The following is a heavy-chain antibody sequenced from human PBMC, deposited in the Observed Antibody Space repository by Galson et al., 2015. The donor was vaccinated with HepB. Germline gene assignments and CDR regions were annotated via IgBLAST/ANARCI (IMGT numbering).Heavy chain of an antibody. J-gene: IGHJ6*03. V-gene: IGHV4-4*02. Sequence: LSLTCAVSGGSISSSNWWSWVRQPPGKGLEWIGEIYHSGSTNYNPSLKSRVTISVDKSKNQFSLKLSSVTAADTAVYYCAREGPGFWSGRRGYYYYYMDVWVKGTTVSVSS. CDR3: AREGPGFWSGRRGYYYYYMDV. CDR1: GGSISSSNW. D-gene: IGHD3-3*01. CDR2: IYHSGST.